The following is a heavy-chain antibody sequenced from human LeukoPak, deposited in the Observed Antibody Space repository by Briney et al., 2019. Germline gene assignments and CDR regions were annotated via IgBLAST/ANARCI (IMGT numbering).Heavy chain of an antibody. V-gene: IGHV1-2*06. Sequence: ASVKVSCKASGYTFTGYYMHWVRQAPGQGLEWMGRINPSSGGTNYAQKFQGRVTMTRDTSISTAYMELSRLRSDDTAVYYCASPYLGYCSGGSCYFDAFDIWGQGTMATVSS. J-gene: IGHJ3*02. CDR1: GYTFTGYY. D-gene: IGHD2-15*01. CDR2: INPSSGGT. CDR3: ASPYLGYCSGGSCYFDAFDI.